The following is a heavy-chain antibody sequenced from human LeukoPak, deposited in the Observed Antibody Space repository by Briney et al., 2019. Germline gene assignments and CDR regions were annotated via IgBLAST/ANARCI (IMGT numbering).Heavy chain of an antibody. V-gene: IGHV4-39*07. CDR1: GGSISSGGYY. CDR2: INHSGST. Sequence: SETLSLTCTVSGGSISSGGYYWSWIRQPPGKGLEWIGEINHSGSTNYNPSLKSRVTISVDTSKNQFSLKLSSVTAADTAVYYCARGRTNYYGSGSYSSLWNYWGQGTLVTVSS. J-gene: IGHJ4*02. CDR3: ARGRTNYYGSGSYSSLWNY. D-gene: IGHD3-10*01.